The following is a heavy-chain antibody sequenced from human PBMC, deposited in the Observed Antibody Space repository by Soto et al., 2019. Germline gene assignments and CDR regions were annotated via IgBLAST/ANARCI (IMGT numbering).Heavy chain of an antibody. D-gene: IGHD3-3*01. CDR3: ARASTDYDFWSGPGEYYYYYMDV. J-gene: IGHJ6*03. CDR2: MNPNSGNT. CDR1: GYTFTSYG. Sequence: ASVKVSFKASGYTFTSYGISWVRQATGQGLEWMGWMNPNSGNTGYAQKFQGRVTMTRNTSISTAYMELSSLRSEDTAVYYCARASTDYDFWSGPGEYYYYYMDVWGKGTTVTVSS. V-gene: IGHV1-8*02.